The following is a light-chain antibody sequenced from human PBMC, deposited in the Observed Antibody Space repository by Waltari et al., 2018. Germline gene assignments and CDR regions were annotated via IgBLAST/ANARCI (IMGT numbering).Light chain of an antibody. V-gene: IGLV1-40*01. CDR3: QSYDKPLSAWV. CDR1: TSNTGAGYD. CDR2: AKN. J-gene: IGLJ3*02. Sequence: QSVLTQPPSVSGAPGQRVTVSCTGSTSNTGAGYDVQWYQQFPGGAPKLAISAKNKRPSGGPNRLSAPKSGSSASLAITGLKAEDEADYYCQSYDKPLSAWVFGGGTRLTVL.